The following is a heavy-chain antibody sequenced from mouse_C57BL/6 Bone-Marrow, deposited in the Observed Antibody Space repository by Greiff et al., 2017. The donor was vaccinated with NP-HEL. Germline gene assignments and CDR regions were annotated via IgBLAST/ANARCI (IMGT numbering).Heavy chain of an antibody. CDR2: IDPEDGET. Sequence: EVMLVESGAELVKPGASVKLSCTASGFNIKDYYMHWVKQRTEQGLEWIGRIDPEDGETKYAPQFQGKATITADTSSNTAYLQLSSLTSEDTAVYYCARGTMVTTDWYFDVWGTGTTVTVSS. V-gene: IGHV14-2*01. CDR3: ARGTMVTTDWYFDV. D-gene: IGHD2-2*01. CDR1: GFNIKDYY. J-gene: IGHJ1*03.